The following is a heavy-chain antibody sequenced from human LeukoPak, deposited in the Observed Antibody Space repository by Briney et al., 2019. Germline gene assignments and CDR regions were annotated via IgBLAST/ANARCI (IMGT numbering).Heavy chain of an antibody. J-gene: IGHJ4*02. CDR1: GGSISSGGYY. V-gene: IGHV4-30-2*01. CDR3: ASLDSSGWY. Sequence: SQTLSLTCTVSGGSISSGGYYWSWIRQPPGKGLEWIGEINHSGSTNYNPSLKSRVTISVDTSKNQLSLKLSSVTAADTAVYYCASLDSSGWYWGQGTLVTVSS. CDR2: INHSGST. D-gene: IGHD6-19*01.